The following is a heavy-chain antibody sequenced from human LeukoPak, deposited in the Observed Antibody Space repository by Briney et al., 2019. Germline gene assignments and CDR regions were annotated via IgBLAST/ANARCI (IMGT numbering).Heavy chain of an antibody. CDR3: AKGVYYDSSAYNAFDI. V-gene: IGHV3-23*01. CDR2: ISGSGGSI. CDR1: GFTFSSYA. J-gene: IGHJ3*02. Sequence: GGSLGLSCAASGFTFSSYAMSWVRQAPGKGLEWVSAISGSGGSIYYADSVKGRFIISRDNSKNTLYLQMNSLRAEDTAVYYCAKGVYYDSSAYNAFDIWGQGTMVTVSS. D-gene: IGHD3-22*01.